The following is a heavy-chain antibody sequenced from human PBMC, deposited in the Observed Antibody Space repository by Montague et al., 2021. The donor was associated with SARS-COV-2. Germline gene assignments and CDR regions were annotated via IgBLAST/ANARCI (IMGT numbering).Heavy chain of an antibody. CDR3: AAPRGSGSYYYYYGMDV. Sequence: SVKVSCKASGYTFTGYDINWVRQATGQGLEWMGWMNPNSGNTGYAQKFQGRVTMTRNTSISTAYMELSSLRSEDTAVYYCAAPRGSGSYYYYYGMDVWGQETTVTVSS. CDR2: MNPNSGNT. J-gene: IGHJ6*02. CDR1: GYTFTGYD. V-gene: IGHV1-8*01. D-gene: IGHD3-10*01.